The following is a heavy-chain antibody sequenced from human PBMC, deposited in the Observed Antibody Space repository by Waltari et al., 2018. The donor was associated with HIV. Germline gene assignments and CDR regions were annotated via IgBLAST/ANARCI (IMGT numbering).Heavy chain of an antibody. V-gene: IGHV6-1*01. CDR3: ARGWLRDYFDY. Sequence: VQLQQSGPGLAKASQTLSLTCAISGDSVSRNGGAWNWIRQSPSRGLEWLGRTYYTSKWFYDYAVSVKSRITINPDTSKNHFSLQLNSVTLEDTAVYFCARGWLRDYFDYWGQGTLVTVSS. D-gene: IGHD5-12*01. CDR2: TYYTSKWFY. J-gene: IGHJ4*02. CDR1: GDSVSRNGGA.